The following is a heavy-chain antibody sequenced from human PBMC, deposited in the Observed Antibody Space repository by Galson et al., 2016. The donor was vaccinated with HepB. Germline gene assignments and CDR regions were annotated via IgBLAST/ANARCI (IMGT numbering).Heavy chain of an antibody. CDR2: IKPDGSEK. J-gene: IGHJ4*02. Sequence: SLRLSCAASGSTFSSYWMTWVRQAPGKGLEWVANIKPDGSEKYYVDSVKGRFTISRDNAKNSLYLQMNSLRAEDTALYYCARSFFRRTVNWTPFDYWGQGTLVTVSS. CDR1: GSTFSSYW. D-gene: IGHD1-1*01. CDR3: ARSFFRRTVNWTPFDY. V-gene: IGHV3-7*05.